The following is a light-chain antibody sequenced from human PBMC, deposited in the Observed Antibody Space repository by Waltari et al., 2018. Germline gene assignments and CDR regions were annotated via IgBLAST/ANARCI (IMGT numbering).Light chain of an antibody. CDR2: NVS. CDR3: CSYAGGNTYV. CDR1: SSNVGGYNY. Sequence: QSALTQPRSVSGSPGQSVTISCTGTSSNVGGYNYVFWYPHRPGKAPKLMIYNVSNRPAGVPDRFSGSKSANTASLTISGLQAEDEADYYCCSYAGGNTYVFGTGTKVTVL. V-gene: IGLV2-11*01. J-gene: IGLJ1*01.